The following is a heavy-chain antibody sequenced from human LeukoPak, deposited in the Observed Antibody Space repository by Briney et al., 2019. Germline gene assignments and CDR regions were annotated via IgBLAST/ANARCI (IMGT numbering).Heavy chain of an antibody. CDR2: ISHDGSNK. V-gene: IGHV3-30*18. Sequence: GGSLRLSCAASGFTFSSYGMHWVRQAPGKGLEWVAVISHDGSNKYYADSVKGRFTISRDNSKNTLYLQMNSLRAEDTAVYYCAKELRVVELHRMDVWGQGTTVTVSS. J-gene: IGHJ6*02. D-gene: IGHD3-22*01. CDR1: GFTFSSYG. CDR3: AKELRVVELHRMDV.